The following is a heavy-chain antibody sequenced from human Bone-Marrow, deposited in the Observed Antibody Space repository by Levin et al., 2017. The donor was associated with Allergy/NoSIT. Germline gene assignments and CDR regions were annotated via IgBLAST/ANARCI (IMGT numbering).Heavy chain of an antibody. CDR1: GFTFSSYA. V-gene: IGHV3-23*01. CDR2: ISGSGGST. J-gene: IGHJ5*02. Sequence: SGGSLRLSCAASGFTFSSYAMSWVRQAPGKGLEWVSAISGSGGSTYYADSVKGRFTISRDNSKNTLYLQMNSLRAEDTAVYYCAKVAEPIVVVITGWFDPWGQGTLVTVSS. CDR3: AKVAEPIVVVITGWFDP. D-gene: IGHD3-22*01.